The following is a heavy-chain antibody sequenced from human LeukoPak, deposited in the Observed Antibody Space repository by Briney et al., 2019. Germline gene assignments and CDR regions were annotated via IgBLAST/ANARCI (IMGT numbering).Heavy chain of an antibody. D-gene: IGHD1-26*01. Sequence: PGGSLRLSCAASGFTFSSYSMNWVRQAPGKGLEWVSSISSSSSYIYYADSVKGRFTISRDNAKNSLYLQMNSLSAKDTAVYYCARDLDPIVGANVDYWGQGTLVTVSS. V-gene: IGHV3-21*01. CDR2: ISSSSSYI. CDR1: GFTFSSYS. J-gene: IGHJ4*02. CDR3: ARDLDPIVGANVDY.